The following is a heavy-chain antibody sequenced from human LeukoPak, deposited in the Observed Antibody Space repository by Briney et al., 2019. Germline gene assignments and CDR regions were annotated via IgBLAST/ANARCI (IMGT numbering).Heavy chain of an antibody. V-gene: IGHV6-1*01. Sequence: SQTLSLTCAISGDSVSSNTAAWNWIRQSPSRGLEWLGRAFYRSQWQRDYAVSVRSRIAVNPDPSKNQFSLQLNSLTPEDTAVYYCARDRGGAVTAYSDAFDVWSQGTMVTVSS. CDR3: ARDRGGAVTAYSDAFDV. CDR2: AFYRSQWQR. CDR1: GDSVSSNTAA. J-gene: IGHJ3*01. D-gene: IGHD2-15*01.